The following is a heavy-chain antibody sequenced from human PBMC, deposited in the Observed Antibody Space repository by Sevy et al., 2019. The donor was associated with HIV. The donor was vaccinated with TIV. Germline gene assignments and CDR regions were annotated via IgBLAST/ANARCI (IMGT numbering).Heavy chain of an antibody. CDR3: ARDRYGDYVLWYYFDY. CDR1: GYTFTSYG. D-gene: IGHD4-17*01. CDR2: ISAYNGNT. V-gene: IGHV1-18*01. Sequence: ASVKVSCKASGYTFTSYGISSVRQAPGQGLEWMGWISAYNGNTNYAQKLQGRVTMTTDTSTSTAYMELRSLRSDDTAVYYCARDRYGDYVLWYYFDYWGQGTLVTVSS. J-gene: IGHJ4*02.